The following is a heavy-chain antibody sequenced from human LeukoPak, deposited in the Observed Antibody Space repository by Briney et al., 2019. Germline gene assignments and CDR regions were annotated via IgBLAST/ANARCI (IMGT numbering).Heavy chain of an antibody. CDR3: ARDLSYGSGSYTLDY. Sequence: PSQTLSLTCTVSGGSISSGSYYWRWIRQPAGKGLEWIGRIYTSGSTNYNPSLKSRVTISVDTSKNQFSLKLSSVTAADTAVYYCARDLSYGSGSYTLDYWGQGTLVTVSS. J-gene: IGHJ4*02. CDR1: GGSISSGSYY. V-gene: IGHV4-61*02. CDR2: IYTSGST. D-gene: IGHD3-10*01.